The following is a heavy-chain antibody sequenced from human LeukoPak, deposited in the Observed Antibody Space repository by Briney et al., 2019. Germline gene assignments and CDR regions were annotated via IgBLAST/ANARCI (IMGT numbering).Heavy chain of an antibody. J-gene: IGHJ5*02. CDR2: IHPTALIT. D-gene: IGHD6-19*01. CDR3: ARVKGYRSGWYRLDP. V-gene: IGHV1-46*01. Sequence: GAPVKVSCKASGYTFTSHQMHWVRQAPGQGLEWMGIIHPTALITNYAQKFQGRVTMTRDTSISTAYMELSRLRSDDTAVYYCARVKGYRSGWYRLDPWGQGTLVTVSS. CDR1: GYTFTSHQ.